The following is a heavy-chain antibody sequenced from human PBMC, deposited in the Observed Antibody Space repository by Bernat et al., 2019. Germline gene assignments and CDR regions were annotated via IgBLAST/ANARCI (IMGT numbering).Heavy chain of an antibody. Sequence: QVQLVESGGGLVKPGGSLRLSCAASGFTFSDHYMIWIRQAPGKGLEWVSHISSSGTNLYSVDSVEGRFTITRDNAKNSLYLLLNSLRADDTAVYYCTNAGRHQTSYWCFDLWGRGTLVTVSS. D-gene: IGHD2-2*01. J-gene: IGHJ2*01. CDR1: GFTFSDHY. V-gene: IGHV3-11*01. CDR2: ISSSGTNL. CDR3: TNAGRHQTSYWCFDL.